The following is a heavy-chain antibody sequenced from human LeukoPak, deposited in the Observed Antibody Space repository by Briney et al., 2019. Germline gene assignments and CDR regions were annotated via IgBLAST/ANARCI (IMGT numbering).Heavy chain of an antibody. CDR1: GFTFSSYS. CDR2: ISSSSSYI. Sequence: GGSLRLSCAASGFTFSSYSMNWVRQAPGKGLEWVSSISSSSSYIYYADSVKGRFTISRDNAKNSLYLQMNSLRAEDTAVYYCARGALLGYCSGGSCSSHDAFDIWGQGTMVTVSS. J-gene: IGHJ3*02. D-gene: IGHD2-15*01. V-gene: IGHV3-21*01. CDR3: ARGALLGYCSGGSCSSHDAFDI.